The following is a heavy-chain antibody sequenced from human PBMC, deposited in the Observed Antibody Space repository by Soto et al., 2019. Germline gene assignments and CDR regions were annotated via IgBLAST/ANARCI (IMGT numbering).Heavy chain of an antibody. V-gene: IGHV3-21*01. Sequence: PGGSLRLSCAASGFTFSSFSMNWVRQAPGKGLEWVSSISSSSRYIYYADSVKGRFTISRDNAKNSLYLRMNSLRAEDTAVYYCAGAPMVRINNDVFNIWGQGTRVTV. CDR1: GFTFSSFS. J-gene: IGHJ3*02. CDR2: ISSSSRYI. D-gene: IGHD3-10*01. CDR3: AGAPMVRINNDVFNI.